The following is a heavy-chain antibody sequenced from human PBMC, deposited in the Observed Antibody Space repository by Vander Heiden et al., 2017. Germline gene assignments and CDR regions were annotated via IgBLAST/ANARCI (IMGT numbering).Heavy chain of an antibody. Sequence: LQLPESGPGLGQPSETSSPTCTVPAGPFSSSSYCWGWIRQPPGKGLEWIGSIYYRRSDYYYSSLKRRVTISVDTSKKQFALHLRSHTDADTAVYYYAIPYQLLNWFDPWG. J-gene: IGHJ5*02. D-gene: IGHD2-2*01. CDR1: AGPFSSSSYC. CDR2: IYYRRSD. CDR3: AIPYQLLNWFDP. V-gene: IGHV4-39*01.